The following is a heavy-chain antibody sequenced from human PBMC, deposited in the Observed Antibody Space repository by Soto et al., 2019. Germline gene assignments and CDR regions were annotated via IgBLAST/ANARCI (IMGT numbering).Heavy chain of an antibody. D-gene: IGHD2-2*01. J-gene: IGHJ6*03. CDR1: GGSISSYH. Sequence: QLQLQESGPGLVKPSETLSLTCTVSGGSISSYHWTWIRQPPGKGLEWIGDIYNSGRTNYNPSLKSRLTISVDTSNNHFSLRLSSVTAADTAVYYCAKEMGFCTTTSCHAGPLYYYMDVWGKGTTVTVSS. CDR2: IYNSGRT. V-gene: IGHV4-59*01. CDR3: AKEMGFCTTTSCHAGPLYYYMDV.